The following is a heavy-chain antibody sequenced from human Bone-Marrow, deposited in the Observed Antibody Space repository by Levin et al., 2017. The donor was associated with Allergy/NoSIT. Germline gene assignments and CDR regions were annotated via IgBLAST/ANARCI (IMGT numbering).Heavy chain of an antibody. CDR2: ISSGGRSI. CDR1: GSTFSSYD. D-gene: IGHD3-9*01. Sequence: GESLKISCVASGSTFSSYDMNWVRQAPGKGLEWVSSISSGGRSIYYAASVKGRFTISRDNAKNSLYLQMSSLRVDDTAVYFCTRGDVLTGSAGFDVWGQGTMVTVSS. CDR3: TRGDVLTGSAGFDV. J-gene: IGHJ3*01. V-gene: IGHV3-21*01.